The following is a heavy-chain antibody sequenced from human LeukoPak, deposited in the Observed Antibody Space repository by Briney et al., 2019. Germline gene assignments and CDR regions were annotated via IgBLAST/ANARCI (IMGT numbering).Heavy chain of an antibody. J-gene: IGHJ4*02. CDR1: GFTFSSYG. Sequence: GRSLRLSCAASGFTFSSYGMHWVRQAPGKGLEWVAVISYDGSNKYYADSVKGRFTISRDNSKNTLYLQMNSLRAEDTAVYYCAKDWGHTVTTVCFDYWGQGTLVTVSS. CDR2: ISYDGSNK. D-gene: IGHD4-17*01. CDR3: AKDWGHTVTTVCFDY. V-gene: IGHV3-30*18.